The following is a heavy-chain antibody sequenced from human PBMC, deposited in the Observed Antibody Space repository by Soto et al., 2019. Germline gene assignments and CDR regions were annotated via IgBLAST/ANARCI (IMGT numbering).Heavy chain of an antibody. V-gene: IGHV3-23*01. J-gene: IGHJ4*02. CDR1: GFTFSTYA. D-gene: IGHD2-21*01. Sequence: GGSLRLSCAASGFTFSTYAMIWVRQAPGKGLEWVSGISASDSSTDYADAVKGRFTISRDNSKNTLYLQMNSLRAEDTAVYYSGKGTHRGCACCFDYWGQGTLVTVSS. CDR3: GKGTHRGCACCFDY. CDR2: ISASDSST.